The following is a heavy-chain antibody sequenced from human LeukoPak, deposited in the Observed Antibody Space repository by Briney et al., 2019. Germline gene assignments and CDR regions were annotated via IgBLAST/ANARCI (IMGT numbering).Heavy chain of an antibody. J-gene: IGHJ4*02. CDR2: ISSSSSYI. Sequence: GGSLRLSCAASGFTFSSYSMNWVRQAPGKGLEWVSSISSSSSYIYYADSVKGRFTISRDNAKNSLYLQMNSLRAEDTAVYYCASAVAYYDILTGYLPGDYWGQGTLVTVSS. D-gene: IGHD3-9*01. V-gene: IGHV3-21*01. CDR1: GFTFSSYS. CDR3: ASAVAYYDILTGYLPGDY.